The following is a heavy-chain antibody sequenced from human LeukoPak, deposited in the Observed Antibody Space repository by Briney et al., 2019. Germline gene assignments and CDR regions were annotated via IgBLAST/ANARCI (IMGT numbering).Heavy chain of an antibody. CDR3: AKDRDYYGFHFDY. V-gene: IGHV3-23*01. J-gene: IGHJ4*02. D-gene: IGHD3-10*01. CDR1: GFTFSSYA. CDR2: ISGSGGST. Sequence: GGSLRLSCAASGFTFSSYAMSWVRQAPGKGLEWVSAISGSGGSTYYADSVKGRFTISIDNSKNTLYLQMNSLRAEDTAVYYCAKDRDYYGFHFDYWGQGTLVTVSS.